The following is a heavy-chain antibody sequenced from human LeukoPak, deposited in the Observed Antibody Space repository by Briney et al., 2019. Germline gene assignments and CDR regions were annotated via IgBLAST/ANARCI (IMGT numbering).Heavy chain of an antibody. CDR3: VRGRGAGPGAHFDY. J-gene: IGHJ4*02. D-gene: IGHD3-10*01. CDR1: GLIFSDEY. Sequence: GGSLRLSCAVSGLIFSDEYMSWIRQPPGKGLEWVSYISNTGDFIAYADSVKGRFTISRDNAKNSLYLQMNSLRAEDAAAYYCVRGRGAGPGAHFDYWGQGTLVTVSS. V-gene: IGHV3-11*01. CDR2: ISNTGDFI.